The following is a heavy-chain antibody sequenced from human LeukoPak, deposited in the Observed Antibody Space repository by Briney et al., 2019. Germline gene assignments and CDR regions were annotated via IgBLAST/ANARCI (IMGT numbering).Heavy chain of an antibody. CDR3: ARDRYFYDSSGYYYYFDY. CDR1: GGSISSGGYY. J-gene: IGHJ4*02. Sequence: SETLSLTCTVSGGSISSGGYYWSWIRQHPGKGLEWIGYIYYSGSTYYNPSLKSRVTISVDTSKNQFSLKLSSVTAADTAAYYCARDRYFYDSSGYYYYFDYWGQGTLVTVSS. CDR2: IYYSGST. V-gene: IGHV4-31*03. D-gene: IGHD3-22*01.